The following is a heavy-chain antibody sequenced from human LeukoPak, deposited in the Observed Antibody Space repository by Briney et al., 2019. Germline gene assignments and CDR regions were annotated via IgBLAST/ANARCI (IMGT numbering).Heavy chain of an antibody. V-gene: IGHV3-74*01. J-gene: IGHJ4*02. Sequence: GGSLRLSCAASGFTFSSYWMHWVRQAPGKGLVWVSRINSDGSSTIYADSVKGRFTISRDNAKNTLYLQMNSLRAEDTAVYYCALPYCSSTSCYKPYFDYWGQGTLVTVSS. CDR3: ALPYCSSTSCYKPYFDY. CDR2: INSDGSST. D-gene: IGHD2-2*02. CDR1: GFTFSSYW.